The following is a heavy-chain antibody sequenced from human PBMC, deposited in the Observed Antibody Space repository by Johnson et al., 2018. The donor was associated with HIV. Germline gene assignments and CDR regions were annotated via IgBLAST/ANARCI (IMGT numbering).Heavy chain of an antibody. CDR3: ARANRGRKDAFDI. D-gene: IGHD2-15*01. CDR2: IGTAGDT. J-gene: IGHJ3*02. CDR1: GFTFSSYD. V-gene: IGHV3-13*01. Sequence: VQLVESGGGLVQPGGSLRLSCAASGFTFSSYDMHWVRQAPGKGLEWVSAIGTAGDTYYPRSVTGRLTIPRENATNSLYLQMNSLRAGDTAVYYCARANRGRKDAFDIWGQGTMVTVSS.